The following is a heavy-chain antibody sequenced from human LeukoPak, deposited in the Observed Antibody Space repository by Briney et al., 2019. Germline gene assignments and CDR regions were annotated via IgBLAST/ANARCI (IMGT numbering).Heavy chain of an antibody. D-gene: IGHD3-3*01. J-gene: IGHJ3*02. V-gene: IGHV3-11*04. CDR3: AREIRFSIYDAFDI. CDR2: ISSSGSTI. CDR1: GFTFSDYY. Sequence: PGGSLRLSCAASGFTFSDYYMSWIRQAPGKGLEWVSYISSSGSTIYYADSVKGRFIISRDNAKNSLYLQMNSLRAEDTAVYYCAREIRFSIYDAFDIWGQGTMVTVSS.